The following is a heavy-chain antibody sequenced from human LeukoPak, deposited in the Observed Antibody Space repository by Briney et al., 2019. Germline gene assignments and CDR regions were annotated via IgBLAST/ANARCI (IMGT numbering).Heavy chain of an antibody. D-gene: IGHD3-3*02. CDR2: INPSGGST. J-gene: IGHJ4*02. CDR3: ARDIHFYGASTWYFDY. CDR1: GYTFTSYY. Sequence: ASVKVSCKASGYTFTSYYMHWVRQAPGQGLEWMGIINPSGGSTSYAQKFQGRVTMTRDTSTSTVYMELSSLRSEDTAVYYCARDIHFYGASTWYFDYWGQGTLVTVSS. V-gene: IGHV1-46*01.